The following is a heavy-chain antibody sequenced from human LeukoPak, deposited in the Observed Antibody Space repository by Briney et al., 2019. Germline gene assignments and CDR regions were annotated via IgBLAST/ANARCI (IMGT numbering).Heavy chain of an antibody. CDR1: GFTFSDYY. D-gene: IGHD3-3*01. J-gene: IGHJ4*02. CDR2: ISSSGSTI. V-gene: IGHV3-11*01. Sequence: PGGSLRLSCAASGFTFSDYYMSWIRQAPGKGLEWVSYISSSGSTIYYADSVKGRFTISRDNAKNSLYLQMNSLRAEDTAVYYCARGDEKYYDFWSGPTRTPDYWGQGTLVTVSS. CDR3: ARGDEKYYDFWSGPTRTPDY.